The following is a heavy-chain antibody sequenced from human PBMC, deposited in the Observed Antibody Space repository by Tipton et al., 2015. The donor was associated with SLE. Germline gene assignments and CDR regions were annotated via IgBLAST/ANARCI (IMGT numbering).Heavy chain of an antibody. CDR2: IYYSGST. V-gene: IGHV4-59*12. CDR1: GGSISSYY. J-gene: IGHJ6*03. Sequence: TLSLTCTVSGGSISSYYWSWIRQPPGKGLEWIGYIYYSGSTNYNPSLKSRVTISVDKSKNQFSLKLSSMTAADTAVYYCAGTYYYYMDVWGKGTTVTVSS. CDR3: AGTYYYYMDV.